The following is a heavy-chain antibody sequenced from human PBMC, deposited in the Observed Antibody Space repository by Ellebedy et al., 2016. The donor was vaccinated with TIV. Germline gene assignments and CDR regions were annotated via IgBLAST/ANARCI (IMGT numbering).Heavy chain of an antibody. J-gene: IGHJ5*02. Sequence: PGGSLRLSCAASGFTFNNFGMNWVRQAPGKGLEWISYISSSGSTIYYADSVKVRFTISRDNANNALYLQMNRLRAEDTAVYYCARSTTLVRGVSGLGWFDPWGQGTPVTVSS. D-gene: IGHD3-10*01. CDR3: ARSTTLVRGVSGLGWFDP. CDR1: GFTFNNFG. CDR2: ISSSGSTI. V-gene: IGHV3-48*04.